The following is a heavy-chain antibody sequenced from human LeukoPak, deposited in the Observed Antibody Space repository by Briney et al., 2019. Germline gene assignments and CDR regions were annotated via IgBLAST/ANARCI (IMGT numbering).Heavy chain of an antibody. CDR1: GYTFTGYY. V-gene: IGHV1-2*02. D-gene: IGHD2-2*01. CDR3: ARGEVDCSSTSCLTLDY. Sequence: ASVKVSCKASGYTFTGYYMHWVRQAPGQGLEWTGWINPNSGGTNYAQKFQGRVTMTRDTSISTAYMELSRLRSDDTAVYYCARGEVDCSSTSCLTLDYWGQGTLVTVSS. J-gene: IGHJ4*02. CDR2: INPNSGGT.